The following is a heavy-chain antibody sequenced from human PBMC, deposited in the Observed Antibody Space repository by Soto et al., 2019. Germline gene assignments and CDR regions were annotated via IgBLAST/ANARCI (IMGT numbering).Heavy chain of an antibody. V-gene: IGHV1-8*01. J-gene: IGHJ4*02. CDR3: ARGRASGSYYLLDY. Sequence: ASVKVSCKASGGTFTTYDINWVRQATGHGLEWMGWINPNSGNIGYAQGFQGRVTMTRDTAIRTAYMEVSSLRSDDTAVYYCARGRASGSYYLLDYWGQGTLVTVSS. CDR2: INPNSGNI. D-gene: IGHD3-10*01. CDR1: GGTFTTYD.